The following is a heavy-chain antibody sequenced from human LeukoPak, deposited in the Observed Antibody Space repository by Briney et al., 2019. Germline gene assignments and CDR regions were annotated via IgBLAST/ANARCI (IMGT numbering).Heavy chain of an antibody. Sequence: SGGSLRLSCAASGFTFSRYWMHWVRQAPEKGLVWVSRINSDVSSTSYADSVKGRFTISRDNAKNTLYLQMNSLRAEDTAVYYCARGYDSSGYYYADAFDIWGQGTTVTVSS. CDR1: GFTFSRYW. V-gene: IGHV3-74*01. CDR2: INSDVSST. CDR3: ARGYDSSGYYYADAFDI. J-gene: IGHJ3*02. D-gene: IGHD3-22*01.